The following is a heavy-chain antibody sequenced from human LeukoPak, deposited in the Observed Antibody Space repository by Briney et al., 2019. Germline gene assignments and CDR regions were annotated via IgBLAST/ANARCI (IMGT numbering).Heavy chain of an antibody. CDR2: IYYSGST. CDR3: AHTRGYDFWSGYGWFDP. Sequence: SETLSLTCTVSGGSISSSSYYWGWIRQPPGKGLEWIGSIYYSGSTYYNPSLKSRVTISVDTSKNQFSLKLSSVTAADTAVYYCAHTRGYDFWSGYGWFDPWGQGTLVTVSS. CDR1: GGSISSSSYY. J-gene: IGHJ5*02. D-gene: IGHD3-3*01. V-gene: IGHV4-39*01.